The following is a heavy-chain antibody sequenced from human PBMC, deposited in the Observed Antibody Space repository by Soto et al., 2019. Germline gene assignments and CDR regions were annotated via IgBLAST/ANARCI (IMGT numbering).Heavy chain of an antibody. Sequence: EVQLVESGGGLVQPGGSLRLSCAASGFTFHNYWMGWVRQTPDKGLEWVANIKPDGSEKYYVDSVKGRFTISRDNAKNSLYLQMNGLRAEDTAVYYYARENYFDYWGQGTLVTVCS. CDR3: ARENYFDY. J-gene: IGHJ4*02. CDR1: GFTFHNYW. CDR2: IKPDGSEK. V-gene: IGHV3-7*01.